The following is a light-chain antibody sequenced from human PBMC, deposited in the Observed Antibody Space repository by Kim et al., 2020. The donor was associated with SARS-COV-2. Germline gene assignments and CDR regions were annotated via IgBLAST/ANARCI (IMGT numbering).Light chain of an antibody. J-gene: IGLJ3*02. V-gene: IGLV6-57*03. CDR1: SGSIASNY. CDR2: EDN. Sequence: TVTISGTRSSGSIASNYVQGYQQRPGSAPTTVIYEDNQRPSGVPDRFSGSIDSSSNSASLTISGLKTEDEADYYCQSYDSSNHWVFGGGTQLTVL. CDR3: QSYDSSNHWV.